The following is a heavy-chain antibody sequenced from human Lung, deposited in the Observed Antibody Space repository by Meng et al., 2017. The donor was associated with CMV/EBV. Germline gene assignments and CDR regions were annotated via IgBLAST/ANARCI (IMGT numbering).Heavy chain of an antibody. CDR1: GGVINVYY. CDR2: ISYDGTT. V-gene: IGHV4-59*12. D-gene: IGHD3-10*02. Sequence: SETLSLTCAVSGGVINVYYWSWIRQPPGKGLEWVGSISYDGTTRYNTSFNSRVTISLDTSKSQFSLKLTSVTAADTALYYCAGRLSSGKYVHHWFDPWGQETLVTVSS. J-gene: IGHJ5*01. CDR3: AGRLSSGKYVHHWFDP.